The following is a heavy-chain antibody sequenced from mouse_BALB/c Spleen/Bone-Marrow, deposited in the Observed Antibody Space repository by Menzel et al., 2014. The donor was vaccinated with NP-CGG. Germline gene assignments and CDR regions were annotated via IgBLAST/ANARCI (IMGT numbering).Heavy chain of an antibody. V-gene: IGHV1-54*01. CDR1: GYAFTNYW. CDR2: INPGSGGV. Sequence: VQLQQSEAELVRPGTSVKVSCKASGYAFTNYWIEWVKQRPGQGLEWIGVINPGSGGVNYNEKFKGKATLTADKSSSTAYIQLSSLTSDDSAVYFCSREITRYAVDYWGQGTSVTVSS. J-gene: IGHJ4*01. D-gene: IGHD2-4*01. CDR3: SREITRYAVDY.